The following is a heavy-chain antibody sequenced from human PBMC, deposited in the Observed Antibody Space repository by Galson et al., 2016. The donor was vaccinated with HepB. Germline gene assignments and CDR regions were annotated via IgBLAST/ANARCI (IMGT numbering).Heavy chain of an antibody. CDR2: LSASGGAT. CDR1: GFTFNTYA. CDR3: TKRCMTNTCHNADDF. Sequence: SLRLSCAASGFTFNTYAMSWVRQAPGKGLEWVSTLSASGGATYYSDSVKGRFTISRDNSKSTLYLRMDSLRVEDTATYHCTKRCMTNTCHNADDFWGQGTLVTVSS. D-gene: IGHD2-8*01. V-gene: IGHV3-23*01. J-gene: IGHJ4*02.